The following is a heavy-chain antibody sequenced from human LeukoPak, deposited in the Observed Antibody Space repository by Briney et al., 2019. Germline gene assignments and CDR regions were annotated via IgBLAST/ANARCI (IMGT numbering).Heavy chain of an antibody. CDR2: ISTSSTYI. CDR3: ARECYYYDSSGYYRYFDY. V-gene: IGHV3-21*01. D-gene: IGHD3-22*01. CDR1: GFTLRNYG. J-gene: IGHJ4*02. Sequence: GGSLRLSCAASGFTLRNYGMNWVRQAPGKGLEWVSFISTSSTYIFYADSVKGRFTISRDNAKNSLFLQMNSLRAEDTSVYYCARECYYYDSSGYYRYFDYWGQGTLVTVSS.